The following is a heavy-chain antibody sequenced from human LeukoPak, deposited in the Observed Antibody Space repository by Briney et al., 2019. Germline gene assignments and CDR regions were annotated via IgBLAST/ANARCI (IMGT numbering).Heavy chain of an antibody. CDR1: GFTVSSY. J-gene: IGHJ4*02. CDR2: SYSIYDGGSP. CDR3: ARERAVAAHFDY. V-gene: IGHV3-66*02. Sequence: GGSLRLSCAASGFTVSSYMSWVRQAPGQGLEWVSLSYSIYDGGSPFYPDSVKGRFTVSRDIPKPTLFLQMNSLRPEDHAVYYCARERAVAAHFDYWGQGTLVTVSS. D-gene: IGHD6-19*01.